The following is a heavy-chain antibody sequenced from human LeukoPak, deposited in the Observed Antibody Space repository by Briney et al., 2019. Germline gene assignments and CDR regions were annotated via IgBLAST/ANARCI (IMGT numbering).Heavy chain of an antibody. CDR2: IWYDGSNK. J-gene: IGHJ4*02. CDR1: GFTFSRFG. V-gene: IGHV3-33*01. D-gene: IGHD2-2*01. Sequence: GGSLRLSCAASGFTFSRFGMHWVRQAPGKGLEWVAVIWYDGSNKYYADSVKGRFTISRDNSKNTLYLEMNSLRAEDTAVYYCARDQRYCSSSSCPWEPFDYWGQGTLVTVSS. CDR3: ARDQRYCSSSSCPWEPFDY.